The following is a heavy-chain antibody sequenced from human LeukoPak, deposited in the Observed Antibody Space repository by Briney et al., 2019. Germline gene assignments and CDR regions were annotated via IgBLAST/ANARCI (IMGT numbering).Heavy chain of an antibody. CDR2: ISYVGST. J-gene: IGHJ3*02. V-gene: IGHV4-59*11. Sequence: SETLSLTCAVSADSLSSHYWTWIRQPPGKGLEWIGYISYVGSTNYNPSLKSRVTISIDTSKNQFSLKLSSVTAADTAVYYCARDLVTVTKGFDIWGQGTIVTVSS. CDR1: ADSLSSHY. CDR3: ARDLVTVTKGFDI. D-gene: IGHD4-17*01.